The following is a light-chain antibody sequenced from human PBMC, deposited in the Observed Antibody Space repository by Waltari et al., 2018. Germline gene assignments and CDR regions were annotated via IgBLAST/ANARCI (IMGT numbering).Light chain of an antibody. CDR2: DAS. Sequence: DIQMTQSPSSLSASVGDRVTITCQASQDISNYLNWYQQKPGKAPKLLIYDASNLETGVPSMFSGSGSVTDFTFTISSLQPEDIATYYCQQYDNLPLTFGGGTKVEIK. CDR3: QQYDNLPLT. V-gene: IGKV1-33*01. CDR1: QDISNY. J-gene: IGKJ4*01.